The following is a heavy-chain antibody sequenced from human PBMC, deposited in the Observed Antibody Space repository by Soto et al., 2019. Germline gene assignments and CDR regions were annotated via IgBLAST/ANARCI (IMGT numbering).Heavy chain of an antibody. CDR2: ISSSGSTI. Sequence: GGSLRLSCAASGFTFSSYEINWGRQAPGKGLEWVSYISSSGSTIYYADSVKGRFTISRDNAKNSLYLQMNSLRAEDTAVYYCASRSEAAMVSWGQGTLVTVSS. V-gene: IGHV3-48*03. J-gene: IGHJ5*02. CDR1: GFTFSSYE. D-gene: IGHD5-18*01. CDR3: ASRSEAAMVS.